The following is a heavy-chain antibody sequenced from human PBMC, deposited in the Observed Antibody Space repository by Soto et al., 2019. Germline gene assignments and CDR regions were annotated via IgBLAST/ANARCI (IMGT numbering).Heavy chain of an antibody. CDR2: INGDGASK. CDR1: GLTLSNYW. D-gene: IGHD3-10*01. J-gene: IGHJ5*02. Sequence: PGGSLRLSCAASGLTLSNYWIHWVRQTPGKGLVWVSRINGDGASKEYAGFVGGRFTVSRDNADNKVFLQWSSLKASDTAMYYCARHAGRGVIITRWFDPWGQGTLVTVSS. CDR3: ARHAGRGVIITRWFDP. V-gene: IGHV3-74*01.